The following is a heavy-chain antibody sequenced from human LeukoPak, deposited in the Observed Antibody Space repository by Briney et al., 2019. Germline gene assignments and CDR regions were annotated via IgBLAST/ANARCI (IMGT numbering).Heavy chain of an antibody. CDR1: GGSFSGYY. J-gene: IGHJ4*02. D-gene: IGHD3-22*01. CDR3: ARGKTDSSGYPLDY. CDR2: INHSGST. Sequence: SETLSLTCAVYGGSFSGYYWSWIRQPPGKGLEWIGEINHSGSTNYNPSLKSRVTISVDTSKNQFSLKLSSVTAADTAVYYCARGKTDSSGYPLDYWGQGTLVTVSS. V-gene: IGHV4-34*01.